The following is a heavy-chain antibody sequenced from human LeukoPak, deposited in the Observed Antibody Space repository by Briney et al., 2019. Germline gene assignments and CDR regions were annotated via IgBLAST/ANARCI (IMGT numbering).Heavy chain of an antibody. CDR3: ASTISGSYVYYYYYMDV. CDR2: INTDGSST. V-gene: IGHV3-74*01. CDR1: GFTFSSYW. D-gene: IGHD1-26*01. J-gene: IGHJ6*03. Sequence: AGGSLRLSCAASGFTFSSYWMHWVRHAPGKGLVWVSRINTDGSSTSYADSVKGRFTISRDNAKNTLYLQMNSLRAEDTAVYYCASTISGSYVYYYYYMDVWGKGTTVTVSS.